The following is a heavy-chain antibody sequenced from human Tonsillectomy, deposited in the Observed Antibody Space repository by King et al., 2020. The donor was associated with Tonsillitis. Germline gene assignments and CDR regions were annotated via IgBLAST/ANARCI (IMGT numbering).Heavy chain of an antibody. CDR3: ASGDLDI. CDR2: INHSGST. J-gene: IGHJ3*02. V-gene: IGHV4-34*01. Sequence: VQLPQWGAGLLKPSETLSLTCTVYGGSYSDYWWNWIRQPPGKGLEWIGQINHSGSTNYNPSLKSRVTISVDTSKNQFSLKLSSVTAADTAIYYCASGDLDIWGQGTLVTVSS. CDR1: GGSYSDYW.